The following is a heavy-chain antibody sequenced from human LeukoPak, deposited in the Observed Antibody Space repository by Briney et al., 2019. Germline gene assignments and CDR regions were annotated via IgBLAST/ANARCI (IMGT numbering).Heavy chain of an antibody. D-gene: IGHD3-10*01. CDR1: GFTFSSYS. J-gene: IGHJ4*02. V-gene: IGHV3-21*01. CDR2: ISSSSSYK. CDR3: ARDPGPPYYFDY. Sequence: GGSLRLSCAASGFTFSSYSMNWVRQAPGKGLGWVSSISSSSSYKNYADSVKGRFTISRDNAKNSLYLQMNSLRAEDTAVYYCARDPGPPYYFDYWGQGTLVTVSS.